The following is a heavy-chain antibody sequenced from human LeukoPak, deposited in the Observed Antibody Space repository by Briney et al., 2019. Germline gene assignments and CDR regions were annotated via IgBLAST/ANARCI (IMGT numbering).Heavy chain of an antibody. CDR2: ISSSSSYI. CDR3: ARGEPISRYFDL. V-gene: IGHV3-21*01. J-gene: IGHJ2*01. Sequence: AGGSLRLSCAASGFTFSSYAMSWVRQAPGKGLEWVSSISSSSSYIYYADSVKGRFTISRDNAKNSLYLQMNSLRAEDTAVYYCARGEPISRYFDLWGRGTLVTVSS. D-gene: IGHD1-26*01. CDR1: GFTFSSYA.